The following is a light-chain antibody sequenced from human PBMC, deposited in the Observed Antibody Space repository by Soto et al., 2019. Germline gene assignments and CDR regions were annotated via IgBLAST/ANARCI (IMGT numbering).Light chain of an antibody. CDR2: GAS. CDR3: PQYGGSPWT. Sequence: EIGMTLSPATLSVSPGQGATLSCRASQSASTNLAWYQQRPGQAPRLLIYGASIRATDIPGRFGGHGSGTDFILSINRLEPEDSAVYYCPQYGGSPWTFGQGTKV. J-gene: IGKJ1*01. CDR1: QSASTN. V-gene: IGKV3-20*01.